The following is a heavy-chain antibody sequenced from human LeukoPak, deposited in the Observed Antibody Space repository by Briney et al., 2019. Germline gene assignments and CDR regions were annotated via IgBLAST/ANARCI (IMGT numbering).Heavy chain of an antibody. CDR1: GYTFIDYY. V-gene: IGHV1-2*02. CDR2: INPNSGAT. Sequence: ASVKVSCKSSGYTFIDYYIHWVRQAPGQGLEWMGWINPNSGATKYAQKFQGRVSMTRDTSINIAYMDLTNLRSDDTAIFYCARVKKLMPEFEFWGQGTLVTVSS. D-gene: IGHD2-2*01. J-gene: IGHJ4*02. CDR3: ARVKKLMPEFEF.